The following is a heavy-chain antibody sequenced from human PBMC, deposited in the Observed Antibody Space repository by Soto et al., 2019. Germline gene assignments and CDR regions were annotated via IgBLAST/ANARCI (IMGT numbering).Heavy chain of an antibody. CDR2: INPNSGGT. J-gene: IGHJ4*02. D-gene: IGHD2-2*01. CDR3: ASSSTSTGQLDY. Sequence: ASVKVSCKASGYTFTGYYMHWVRQAPGQGLEWMGWINPNSGGTNYAQKFQGWVTMTRDTSISTAYMELSRLRSDYTAVYYCASSSTSTGQLDYWGQGTLVTVPQ. V-gene: IGHV1-2*04. CDR1: GYTFTGYY.